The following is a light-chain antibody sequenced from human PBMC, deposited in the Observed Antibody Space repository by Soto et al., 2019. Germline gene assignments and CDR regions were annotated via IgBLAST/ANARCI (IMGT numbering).Light chain of an antibody. CDR2: VAS. CDR3: QQRSNWPGT. Sequence: EIVLTQSPATLSLSPGERATLYCRASQSVSSSLAWYQQKPGQAPRLLIYVASNRATGIPVRFSGGGSGTDFTLTISSLEPEDFAVYYCQQRSNWPGTFGQGTKVEIK. CDR1: QSVSSS. V-gene: IGKV3-11*01. J-gene: IGKJ1*01.